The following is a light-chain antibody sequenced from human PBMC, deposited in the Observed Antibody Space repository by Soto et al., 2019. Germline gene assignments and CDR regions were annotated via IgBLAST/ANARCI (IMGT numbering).Light chain of an antibody. CDR3: QQYGSSPRT. V-gene: IGKV3-20*01. CDR2: GAS. Sequence: ETVLTQSPGTLSLSPGERATLSCRASQTVSSNHLAWYQQKPGQAPRLLIYGASSRAPGIPDRFSGSGSGTDFTLTITRLEPEDFAVYYCQQYGSSPRTFGQGTKLEI. CDR1: QTVSSNH. J-gene: IGKJ2*01.